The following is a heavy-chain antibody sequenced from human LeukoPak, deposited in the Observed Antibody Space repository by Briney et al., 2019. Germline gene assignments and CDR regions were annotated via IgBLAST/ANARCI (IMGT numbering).Heavy chain of an antibody. Sequence: GESLKISCKGSGYSFTSYWIGWVRPMPGKGLEWVGIIYPGDSDTRYSPSFQGQVTISADKSISNAYLQWSSLKASDTAMYYCARWYSSSWYRMDVWGQGTTVTVSS. CDR3: ARWYSSSWYRMDV. CDR2: IYPGDSDT. D-gene: IGHD6-13*01. CDR1: GYSFTSYW. J-gene: IGHJ6*02. V-gene: IGHV5-51*01.